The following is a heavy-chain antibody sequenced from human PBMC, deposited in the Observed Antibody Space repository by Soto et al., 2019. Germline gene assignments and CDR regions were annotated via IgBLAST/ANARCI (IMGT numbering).Heavy chain of an antibody. J-gene: IGHJ4*02. CDR3: ATGVNYRPILG. CDR2: ISAYNGNT. Sequence: ASVKVSCKASGYTFTSYGISWVRQAPGQGLEWMGWISAYNGNTNYAQKLQGRVTMTTDTSTSTAYMELRSLRDEDTAVYYCATGVNYRPILGWGQGTLVTVSS. CDR1: GYTFTSYG. V-gene: IGHV1-18*01. D-gene: IGHD3-16*01.